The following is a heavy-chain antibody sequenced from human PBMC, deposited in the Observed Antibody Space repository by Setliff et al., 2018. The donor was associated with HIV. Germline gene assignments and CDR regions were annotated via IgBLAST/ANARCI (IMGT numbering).Heavy chain of an antibody. CDR2: IGAAGYPT. CDR1: GFIFSNYH. CDR3: AKVFAFGVDGFDI. D-gene: IGHD3-10*01. V-gene: IGHV3-23*01. Sequence: GGSLRLSCEASGFIFSNYHMGWVRQGPGKGLEWVSTIGAAGYPTHYAESVKGRFTISKDNSQNALYLQMNSLTDEDTAVYYCAKVFAFGVDGFDIWGQGTMVTVSS. J-gene: IGHJ3*02.